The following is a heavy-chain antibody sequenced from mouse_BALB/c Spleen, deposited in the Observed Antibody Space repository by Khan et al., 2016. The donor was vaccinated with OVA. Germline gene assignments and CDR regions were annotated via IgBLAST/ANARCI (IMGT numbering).Heavy chain of an antibody. CDR2: ISTGGSYT. CDR1: GFTFSTYG. D-gene: IGHD1-1*01. Sequence: EVELVESGGDLVKPGGSLKLSCAASGFTFSTYGMSWVRQTPDKRLEWVATISTGGSYTYYPDSVKGRITISRDNAKNTLYLQMSSLKSEDTAMFYCARLAYYYDSEGFAYWGQGTLGTVSA. CDR3: ARLAYYYDSEGFAY. V-gene: IGHV5-6*01. J-gene: IGHJ3*01.